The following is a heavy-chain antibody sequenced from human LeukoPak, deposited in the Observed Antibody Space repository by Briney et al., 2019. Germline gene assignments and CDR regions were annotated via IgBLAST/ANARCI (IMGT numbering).Heavy chain of an antibody. CDR1: GYSFPNYW. J-gene: IGHJ3*02. V-gene: IGHV5-51*01. D-gene: IGHD6-19*01. CDR2: IYPGDSDT. CDR3: AKLKAVASDAFDI. Sequence: GESLEISCQSSGYSFPNYWIGWVRQMPGKGLEWMGIIYPGDSDTRYSPSFQGQVTISADKSISTAYLQWSSLKASDTAMYYCAKLKAVASDAFDIWGQGTMVTVSS.